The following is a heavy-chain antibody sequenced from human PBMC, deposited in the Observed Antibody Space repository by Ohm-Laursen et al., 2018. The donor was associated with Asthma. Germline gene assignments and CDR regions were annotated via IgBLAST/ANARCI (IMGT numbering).Heavy chain of an antibody. Sequence: SLRLSCTATGFTFRSYAVHWVRQAPGKGLEWVAVGGSYYDGGLKYYADSVNGRFTVSRDDSKNTLYLQMNSLRPDDTAVYYCARDVMEWYLPAFDFWGQGTLVTVSS. J-gene: IGHJ4*02. CDR1: GFTFRSYA. CDR3: ARDVMEWYLPAFDF. V-gene: IGHV3-30-3*01. D-gene: IGHD3-3*01. CDR2: GGSYYDGGLK.